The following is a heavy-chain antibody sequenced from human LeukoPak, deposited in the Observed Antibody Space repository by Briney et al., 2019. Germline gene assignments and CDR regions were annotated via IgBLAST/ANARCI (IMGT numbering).Heavy chain of an antibody. D-gene: IGHD3-22*01. V-gene: IGHV3-11*01. Sequence: GGSLRLSCAASRFTFSDYYISWIRQAPGKGLEWVSYISSSGSTIYYADSVKGRFTISRDNAKNSLYLQMNSLRAEDTAVYYCARSTYYYDSSGYNYWGQGTLVTVSS. CDR3: ARSTYYYDSSGYNY. CDR1: RFTFSDYY. CDR2: ISSSGSTI. J-gene: IGHJ4*02.